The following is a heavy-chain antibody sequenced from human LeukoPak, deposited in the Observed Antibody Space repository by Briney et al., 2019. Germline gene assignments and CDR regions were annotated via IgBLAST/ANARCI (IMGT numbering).Heavy chain of an antibody. Sequence: GGSLRLSCAASGFTFSSYSMNWVRQAPGKGLEWVSSISSSSSYIYYADSVKGRFTISRDNAKNSLYLQMNSLGAEDTAVYYCARVYSSGWDFDYWGQGTLVTVSS. D-gene: IGHD6-19*01. J-gene: IGHJ4*02. CDR2: ISSSSSYI. CDR1: GFTFSSYS. CDR3: ARVYSSGWDFDY. V-gene: IGHV3-21*01.